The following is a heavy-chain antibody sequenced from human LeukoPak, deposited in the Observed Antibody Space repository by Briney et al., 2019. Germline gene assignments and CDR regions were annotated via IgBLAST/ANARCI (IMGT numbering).Heavy chain of an antibody. Sequence: GASVKVSCKASGYTFTGYHMHWVRQAPGQGREWMGCINPNSGGTNYAQKFQGRVTMTRDTSISTAYMELSRLRSDDTAVYYCARDSIFGVVYYYYYYMDVWGKGTTVTVSS. CDR3: ARDSIFGVVYYYYYYMDV. D-gene: IGHD3-3*01. J-gene: IGHJ6*03. V-gene: IGHV1-2*02. CDR2: INPNSGGT. CDR1: GYTFTGYH.